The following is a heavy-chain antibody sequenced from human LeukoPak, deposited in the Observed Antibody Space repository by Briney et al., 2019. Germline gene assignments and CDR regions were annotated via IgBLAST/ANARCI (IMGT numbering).Heavy chain of an antibody. CDR3: ARPGLAYCGGDCYSTEGYYFDY. J-gene: IGHJ4*02. V-gene: IGHV4-34*01. CDR1: GENFSTYH. CDR2: INHSGST. D-gene: IGHD2-21*01. Sequence: PSETLSLTCAVYGENFSTYHYSWIRQSPGKGLEWIGEINHSGSTNYNLSLKSRVTISVDTSRNQFSLRLTSVTAADAAMYYCARPGLAYCGGDCYSTEGYYFDYWSQGTLVAVSS.